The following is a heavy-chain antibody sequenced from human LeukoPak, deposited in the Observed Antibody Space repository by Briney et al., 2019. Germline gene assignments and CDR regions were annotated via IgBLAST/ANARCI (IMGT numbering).Heavy chain of an antibody. D-gene: IGHD2-2*01. CDR1: GGSISSYY. CDR3: ARRYCSSTSCYRYYFDY. J-gene: IGHJ4*02. CDR2: IYYSGST. V-gene: IGHV4-59*01. Sequence: PSETLSLTCTVSGGSISSYYWSWIRQPPGKGPEWIGYIYYSGSTNYNPSLKSRVTISVDTSKNQFSLKLSSVTAADTAVYYCARRYCSSTSCYRYYFDYWGQGTLVTVSS.